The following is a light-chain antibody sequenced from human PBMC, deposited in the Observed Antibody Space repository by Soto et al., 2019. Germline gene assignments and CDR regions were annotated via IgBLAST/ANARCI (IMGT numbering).Light chain of an antibody. V-gene: IGKV1-8*01. CDR3: QQYYSYPWT. CDR1: QGISSY. CDR2: AAS. J-gene: IGKJ1*01. Sequence: AIRMTQSPSSLSAATGDRVTITCRASQGISSYLAWYQQKPGKVPKLLIYAASTLQSGVPSRFSGSESGTDFTLTISCLQSEDFATYYCQQYYSYPWTFGQGTKVEIK.